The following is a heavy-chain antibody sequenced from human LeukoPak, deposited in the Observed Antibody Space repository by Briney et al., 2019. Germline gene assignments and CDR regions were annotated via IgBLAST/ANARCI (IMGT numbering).Heavy chain of an antibody. CDR3: ARGRILLWFGELLYWPYYFDY. V-gene: IGHV1-18*01. CDR2: ISAYNGNT. Sequence: GASVKVSCKASGYTFTSYGISWVRQAPGQGLEWMGSISAYNGNTNYAQKLQGRVTMTTDTSTSTAYMELRSLRSDDTAVYYCARGRILLWFGELLYWPYYFDYWGQGTLVTVSS. D-gene: IGHD3-10*01. CDR1: GYTFTSYG. J-gene: IGHJ4*02.